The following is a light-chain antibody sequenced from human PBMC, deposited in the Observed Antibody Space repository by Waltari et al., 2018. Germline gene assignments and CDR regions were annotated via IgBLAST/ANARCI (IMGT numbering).Light chain of an antibody. Sequence: DIQMTQSPSTLPASVGDSVTITCRASQNIGSSLVWYQQKPGKAPKLLIYAASSLQFGVPSRFSGRGSGAEFTLTIASLQPDDFAAYYCQQYKTSPTWTFGQGTRVELK. CDR1: QNIGSS. CDR2: AAS. CDR3: QQYKTSPTWT. J-gene: IGKJ1*01. V-gene: IGKV1-5*03.